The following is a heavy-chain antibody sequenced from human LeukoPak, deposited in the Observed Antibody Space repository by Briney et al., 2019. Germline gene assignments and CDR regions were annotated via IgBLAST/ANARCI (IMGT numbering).Heavy chain of an antibody. D-gene: IGHD3-22*01. CDR3: TTYSYTGGYYAFDI. CDR1: GYRFTKQW. Sequence: GESLKISCKGCGYRFTKQWIGWVRQMPGKGLEWMAIIYPDDSRTEYAPSLEHQVTISADKSITTTYLQWRSLKASDTAMYYCTTYSYTGGYYAFDIWGRGTMVTVSS. J-gene: IGHJ3*02. CDR2: IYPDDSRT. V-gene: IGHV5-51*01.